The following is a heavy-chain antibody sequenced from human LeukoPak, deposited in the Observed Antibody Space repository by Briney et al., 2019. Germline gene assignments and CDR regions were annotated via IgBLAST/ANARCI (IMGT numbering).Heavy chain of an antibody. D-gene: IGHD3-22*01. CDR3: ARHVLRGVRNYYDSSGYYYYFDY. V-gene: IGHV4-59*08. CDR2: IYYSGST. CDR1: GGSISSYY. J-gene: IGHJ4*02. Sequence: RPSETLSLTCTVSGGSISSYYWSWIRQPPGKGLEWIGYIYYSGSTNYNPSLKSRVTISVDTSKNQFSLKLSSVTAADTAVYYCARHVLRGVRNYYDSSGYYYYFDYWGQGTLVTVSS.